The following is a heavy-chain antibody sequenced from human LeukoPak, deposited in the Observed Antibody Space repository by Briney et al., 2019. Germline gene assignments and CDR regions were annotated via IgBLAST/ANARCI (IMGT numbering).Heavy chain of an antibody. Sequence: GGTLRLSCAASGFTFSSYGMSWVRQAPGKGLEWVSSISSSSTYIYYAVSVKGRLTISRDNAKNSLYLQMNSLRAEDTAVYYCAKDRRGVVVAATDDYWGQGTLVTVSS. CDR3: AKDRRGVVVAATDDY. D-gene: IGHD2-15*01. CDR2: ISSSSTYI. CDR1: GFTFSSYG. V-gene: IGHV3-21*04. J-gene: IGHJ4*02.